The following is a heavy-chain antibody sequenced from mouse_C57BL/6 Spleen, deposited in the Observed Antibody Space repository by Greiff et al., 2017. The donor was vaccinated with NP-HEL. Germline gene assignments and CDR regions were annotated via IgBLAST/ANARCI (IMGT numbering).Heavy chain of an antibody. J-gene: IGHJ3*01. CDR1: GFNIKDDY. Sequence: EVKLQQSGAELVRPGASVKLSCTASGFNIKDDYMHWVKQRPEQGLEWIGWIDPENGDTEYASKFQGKATITADTSSNTAYLQLSSLTSEDTAVYYCTTGLTGSWFAYWGQGTLVTVSA. D-gene: IGHD4-1*01. CDR2: IDPENGDT. V-gene: IGHV14-4*01. CDR3: TTGLTGSWFAY.